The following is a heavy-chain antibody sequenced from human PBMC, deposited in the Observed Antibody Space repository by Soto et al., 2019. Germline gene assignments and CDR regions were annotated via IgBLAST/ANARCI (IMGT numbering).Heavy chain of an antibody. Sequence: QVQLQESGPGLVKPSQTLSLTCTVSGGSISSGDYYWSWIRQHPGKGLEWIGYIYYSGSTYYNPFXXXRXXISVDKSKNQFSLKLSSVTAADTAVYYCARWWSGSRQGFDPWGQGTLVTVSS. CDR1: GGSISSGDYY. J-gene: IGHJ5*02. D-gene: IGHD3-3*01. CDR2: IYYSGST. CDR3: ARWWSGSRQGFDP. V-gene: IGHV4-31*03.